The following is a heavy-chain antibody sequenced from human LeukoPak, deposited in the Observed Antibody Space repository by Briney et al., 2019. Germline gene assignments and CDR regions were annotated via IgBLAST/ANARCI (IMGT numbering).Heavy chain of an antibody. CDR1: GFTVSSNS. CDR2: IYSGGNT. Sequence: GGSLRLSCTVSGFTVSSNSMSWVRQAPGKGLEWVSFIYSGGNTHYSDSVKGRFTQMNSLRAEDTAVYYCARRAGEYSHPYDYWGQGTLVTVSS. CDR3: ARRAGEYSHPYDY. V-gene: IGHV3-53*01. J-gene: IGHJ4*02. D-gene: IGHD2/OR15-2a*01.